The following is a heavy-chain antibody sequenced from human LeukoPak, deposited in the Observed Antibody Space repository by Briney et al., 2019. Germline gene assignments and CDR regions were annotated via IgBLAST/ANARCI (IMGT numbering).Heavy chain of an antibody. J-gene: IGHJ6*04. CDR3: ARLVRSSGHGMDV. Sequence: GASLKISCKGSGSSFTSYWIGWVRPMPEKGLGWVGIIYPGDSDTRYSPSFQGQVTISADKSISTAYLQWSSLKASDTAMYYCARLVRSSGHGMDVWGKGTTVTVSS. CDR1: GSSFTSYW. CDR2: IYPGDSDT. V-gene: IGHV5-51*01. D-gene: IGHD6-19*01.